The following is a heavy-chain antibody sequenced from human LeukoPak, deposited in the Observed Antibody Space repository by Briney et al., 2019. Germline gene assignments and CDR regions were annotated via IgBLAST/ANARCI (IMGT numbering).Heavy chain of an antibody. J-gene: IGHJ4*02. CDR2: IDGSGNSI. CDR3: ARECLTCGGDSYDY. V-gene: IGHV3-11*04. Sequence: GGSLRLSCAASGFTFSDYYMSWIRQAPGKGLEWLSYIDGSGNSIYYADSVKGRFTVSRDNAKSSLYLQMSSLRVDDTAVYYCARECLTCGGDSYDYWGQGALVTVSS. CDR1: GFTFSDYY. D-gene: IGHD2-21*01.